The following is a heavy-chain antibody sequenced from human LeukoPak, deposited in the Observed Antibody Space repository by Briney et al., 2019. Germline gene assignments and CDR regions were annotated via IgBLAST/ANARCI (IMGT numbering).Heavy chain of an antibody. D-gene: IGHD3-10*01. CDR1: GGSIPIYY. CDR2: IYYGGST. V-gene: IGHV4-59*01. J-gene: IGHJ4*02. Sequence: TSSETLSFTCTLSGGSIPIYYWSWIRQPPGRGLEWIGYIYYGGSTNYSPSLKSRFTISVDTSKNEFSLKLSSVTAADTAMYYCARGLYYCSVSYYYFDYWGQGTLVTVSS. CDR3: ARGLYYCSVSYYYFDY.